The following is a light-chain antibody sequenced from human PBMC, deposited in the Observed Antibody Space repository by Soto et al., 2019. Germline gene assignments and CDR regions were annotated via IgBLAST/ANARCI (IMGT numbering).Light chain of an antibody. V-gene: IGLV2-14*01. Sequence: QSVLTQPASVSGSPGQSITISCTGTNSDVGGYNYVSWYQQHPGKAPELMIYEVSHRPSGVSNRFSGSKSDNTASLTISALQAEDEADYYCSSYTSISTLYVFRTGTKATVL. CDR2: EVS. J-gene: IGLJ1*01. CDR3: SSYTSISTLYV. CDR1: NSDVGGYNY.